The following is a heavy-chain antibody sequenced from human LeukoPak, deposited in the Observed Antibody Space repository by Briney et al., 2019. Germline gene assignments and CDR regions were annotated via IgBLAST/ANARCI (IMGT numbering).Heavy chain of an antibody. D-gene: IGHD5-18*01. CDR3: AVESSLGLRYSYGSFDY. J-gene: IGHJ4*02. V-gene: IGHV1-18*01. CDR2: ISAYNGNT. Sequence: ASVKVSCKASGYTFTSYGISWVRQAPGQGLEWMGWISAYNGNTNYAQKLQGRVTMTTDTSTSTAYMELRSLRSDDTAVYYCAVESSLGLRYSYGSFDYWGQGTLVTVSS. CDR1: GYTFTSYG.